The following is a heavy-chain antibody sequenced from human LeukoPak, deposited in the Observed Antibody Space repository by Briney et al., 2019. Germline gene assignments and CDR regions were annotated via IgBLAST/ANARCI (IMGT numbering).Heavy chain of an antibody. J-gene: IGHJ6*03. V-gene: IGHV4-30-2*01. D-gene: IGHD1-26*01. CDR3: ARDVIVGPYYYYYMDV. CDR1: GGSISSGGYY. CDR2: IYHSGST. Sequence: NPSETLSLTCTVSGGSISSGGYYWSWIRQPPGKGLEWIGYIYHSGSTYYNPSLKSRVAISVDRSKNQFSLKLSSVTAADTAAYYCARDVIVGPYYYYYMDVWGKGTTVTVSS.